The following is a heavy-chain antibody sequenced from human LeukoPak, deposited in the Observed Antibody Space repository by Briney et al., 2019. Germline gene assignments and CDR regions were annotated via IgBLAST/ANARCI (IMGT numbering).Heavy chain of an antibody. V-gene: IGHV1-69*05. CDR1: GGTFSSYA. Sequence: ASVKVSCKASGGTFSSYAISWVRQAPGQGREWMGRIIPIFGTANYAQKFQGRVTITTDESTSTAYVELSSLRSEDTAVYYCARDPYYYDSSGYYYGYWGQGTLVTVSS. CDR3: ARDPYYYDSSGYYYGY. D-gene: IGHD3-22*01. CDR2: IIPIFGTA. J-gene: IGHJ4*02.